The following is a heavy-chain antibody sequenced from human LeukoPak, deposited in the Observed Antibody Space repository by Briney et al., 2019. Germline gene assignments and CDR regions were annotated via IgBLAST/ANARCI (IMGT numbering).Heavy chain of an antibody. D-gene: IGHD6-19*01. Sequence: PGGSLRLSCAASGFTFDDYAMHWVRQAPGKGLEWVSGISWNSGSIGYADSVKGRFTISRDNAKNSLYLQMNSLRAEDTALYYCAKVSSSGWYRSSYYYGMDVWGQGTTVTVSS. V-gene: IGHV3-9*01. CDR1: GFTFDDYA. CDR2: ISWNSGSI. CDR3: AKVSSSGWYRSSYYYGMDV. J-gene: IGHJ6*02.